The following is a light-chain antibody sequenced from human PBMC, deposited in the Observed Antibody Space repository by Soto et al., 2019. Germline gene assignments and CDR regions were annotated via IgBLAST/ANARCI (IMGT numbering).Light chain of an antibody. CDR2: EVN. J-gene: IGLJ2*01. CDR1: SSDVGAYKF. V-gene: IGLV2-8*01. Sequence: QSALTQPPSASGSPGQSVTISCTGTSSDVGAYKFVSWYQLHPGKAPKLMIYEVNVRPSGVPDRFSGSKSGNTASLTVSGLQVEDEADYYCSSYGGRSNLVFGSGTRLTVL. CDR3: SSYGGRSNLV.